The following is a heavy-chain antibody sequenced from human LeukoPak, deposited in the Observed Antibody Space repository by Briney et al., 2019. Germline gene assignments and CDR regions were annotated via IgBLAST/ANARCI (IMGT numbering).Heavy chain of an antibody. CDR3: ARHLQWSGGYFDY. V-gene: IGHV4-61*05. CDR1: GASISGSTYY. J-gene: IGHJ4*02. Sequence: PSETLSLTCTVSGASISGSTYYWSWIRQPPGKGLEWIGYIYYSGSTYYNPSLKSRVTMSLDTSKNQFSLKLTSVTAADTALYYCARHLQWSGGYFDYWGQGTLVTVSS. D-gene: IGHD6-19*01. CDR2: IYYSGST.